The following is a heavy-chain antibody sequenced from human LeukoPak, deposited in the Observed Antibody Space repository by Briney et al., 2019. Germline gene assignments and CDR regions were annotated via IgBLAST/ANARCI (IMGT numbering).Heavy chain of an antibody. V-gene: IGHV4-59*01. CDR1: GGSIGSYY. CDR3: ARVVYSGYDFRGAMDV. CDR2: IYYTGST. Sequence: SETLSLTCTISGGSIGSYYWSWIRQPPGKGLEWLGYIYYTGSTNHNPSLKGRVTISVDTSKIQFSVKLSSVTAADTAVYYCARVVYSGYDFRGAMDVWGKGTTVTVSS. D-gene: IGHD5-12*01. J-gene: IGHJ6*03.